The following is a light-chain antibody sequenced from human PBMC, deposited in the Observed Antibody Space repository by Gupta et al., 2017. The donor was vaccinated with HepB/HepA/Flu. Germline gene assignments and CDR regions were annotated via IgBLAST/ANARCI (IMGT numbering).Light chain of an antibody. CDR1: KLGDKY. V-gene: IGLV3-1*01. CDR2: LDS. CDR3: QACDSSTGIV. Sequence: SYELTQPPSVSVSPGQTASITCSGDKLGDKYACWYQQKPGQSPVLVIYLDSKRPSGIPERFSGSNSGTTATLTISGTQAMDEAYFDCQACDSSTGIVFGTGTKVTVL. J-gene: IGLJ1*01.